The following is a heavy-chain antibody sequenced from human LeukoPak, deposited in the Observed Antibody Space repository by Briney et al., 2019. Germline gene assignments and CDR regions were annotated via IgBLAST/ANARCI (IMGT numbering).Heavy chain of an antibody. CDR2: ISYAGSSK. V-gene: IGHV3-30-3*01. Sequence: PGGSLRLSCAASGFTFSSYAMHWVRQAPGKGLEWVAVISYAGSSKYYADSVKGRFTISRDNSKNTLYLQMNSLRAEDTAVYYCARSSRTTVTLAVYWGQGTLVTVSS. CDR1: GFTFSSYA. CDR3: ARSSRTTVTLAVY. D-gene: IGHD4-17*01. J-gene: IGHJ4*02.